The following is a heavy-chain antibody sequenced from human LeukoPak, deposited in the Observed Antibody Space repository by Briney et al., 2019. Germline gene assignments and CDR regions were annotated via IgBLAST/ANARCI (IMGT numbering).Heavy chain of an antibody. V-gene: IGHV3-48*03. CDR1: GFTFSSYE. J-gene: IGHJ5*02. CDR2: ISSSGSII. CDR3: ARGRNYDFWSGLFDP. D-gene: IGHD3-3*01. Sequence: GGSLRLSCAASGFTFSSYEMNWVRQAPGKGLEWVSYISSSGSIIYYADSVKGRFTISRDNAKNSLYLQMNSLRAEDTAVYYCARGRNYDFWSGLFDPWGQGTLVTVSS.